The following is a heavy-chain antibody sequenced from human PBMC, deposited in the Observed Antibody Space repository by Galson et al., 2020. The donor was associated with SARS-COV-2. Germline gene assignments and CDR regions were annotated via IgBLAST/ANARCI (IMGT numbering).Heavy chain of an antibody. CDR3: ARDGRRIGSGMDV. Sequence: SETLSLTCAVSGGSISSGGYSWSWIRQPPGKGLEWIGYIYHSGSTYYNPSLKSRVTISVDRSKNQFSLKLSSVTAADTAVYYCARDGRRIGSGMDVWGQGTTVTVSS. CDR1: GGSISSGGYS. CDR2: IYHSGST. J-gene: IGHJ6*02. V-gene: IGHV4-30-2*01. D-gene: IGHD3-3*01.